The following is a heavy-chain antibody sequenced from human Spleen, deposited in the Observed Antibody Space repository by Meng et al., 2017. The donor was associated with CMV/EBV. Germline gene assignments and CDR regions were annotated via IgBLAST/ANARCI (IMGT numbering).Heavy chain of an antibody. CDR3: ARAKPRRFLEWLSLYYYYGMDV. D-gene: IGHD3-3*01. CDR1: GFTFSDYY. CDR2: ISSSSTI. J-gene: IGHJ6*02. Sequence: GESLKTSCAASGFTFSDYYMNWVRQAPGKGLEWVSSISSSSTIYYADSVKGRFTISRDNAKNSLYLQMNSLRAEDTAVYYCARAKPRRFLEWLSLYYYYGMDVWGQGTTVTVSS. V-gene: IGHV3-69-1*02.